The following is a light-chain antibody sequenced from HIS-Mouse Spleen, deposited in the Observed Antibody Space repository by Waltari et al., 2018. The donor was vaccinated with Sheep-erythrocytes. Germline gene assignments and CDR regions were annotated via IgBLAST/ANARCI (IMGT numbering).Light chain of an antibody. V-gene: IGKV2-28*01. CDR3: MQGTHWLYT. Sequence: DIVMTQSPLSLPVTPGEPASISCRSSQSLLHSNGYNYLDWYLQKPGQSPQLLIYLGSNRASGVPDRFSGSGSGTDFTLKISRVEAEDVGVYYCMQGTHWLYTFGQGNKL. CDR1: QSLLHSNGYNY. J-gene: IGKJ2*01. CDR2: LGS.